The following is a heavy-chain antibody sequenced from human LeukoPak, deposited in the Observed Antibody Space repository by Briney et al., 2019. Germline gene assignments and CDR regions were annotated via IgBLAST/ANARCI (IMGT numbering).Heavy chain of an antibody. CDR3: ASYSYYYDSSGYFDY. D-gene: IGHD3-22*01. J-gene: IGHJ4*02. V-gene: IGHV4-59*01. CDR2: IYYSGST. Sequence: SETLSLTCTVSGGSISSYYWSWIRQPPGKGLEWIGYIYYSGSTNYSPSLKSRVTISVDTSKNQFSLKLSSVTAADTAVYYCASYSYYYDSSGYFDYWGQGTLVTVSS. CDR1: GGSISSYY.